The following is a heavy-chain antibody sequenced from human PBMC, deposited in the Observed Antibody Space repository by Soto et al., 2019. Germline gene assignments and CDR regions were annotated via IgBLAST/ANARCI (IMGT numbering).Heavy chain of an antibody. Sequence: EVQLVESGGGLVQPGGSLRLSCAASGFTFSSYWMHWVRQAPGKGLVWVSRINSDGSSTSYADSVKGRFTISRNNAKNTLYLQMNSLRAEDTAVYYCARPRPYCGGDCPDSWGQGTLVTVSS. CDR2: INSDGSST. CDR3: ARPRPYCGGDCPDS. CDR1: GFTFSSYW. V-gene: IGHV3-74*01. J-gene: IGHJ4*02. D-gene: IGHD2-21*02.